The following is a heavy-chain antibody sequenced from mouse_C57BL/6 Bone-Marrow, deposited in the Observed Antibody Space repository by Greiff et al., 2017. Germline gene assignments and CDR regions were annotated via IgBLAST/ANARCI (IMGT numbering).Heavy chain of an antibody. Sequence: VKLVESGAELARPGASVKLSCKASGYTFTSYGISWVKQRTGQGLEWIGEIYPRSGNTYYNEKFNGKATLTADKSSSTAYMELRSLTSEDSAVYFCAREVGLAYWGQGTLVTVSA. CDR2: IYPRSGNT. J-gene: IGHJ3*01. CDR3: AREVGLAY. D-gene: IGHD2-14*01. V-gene: IGHV1-81*01. CDR1: GYTFTSYG.